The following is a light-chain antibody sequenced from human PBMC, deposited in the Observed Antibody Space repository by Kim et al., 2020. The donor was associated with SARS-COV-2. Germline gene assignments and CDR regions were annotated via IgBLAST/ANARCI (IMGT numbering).Light chain of an antibody. CDR2: GAS. CDR1: PSVSGSC. V-gene: IGKV3-20*01. CDR3: QQYGSSSRWT. Sequence: PGERATPSCRASPSVSGSCIASYQQQPAQAARLLIYGASSSATGIPDRISGSGSGTDVTPTISSLQPEEFAVYYCQQYGSSSRWTFGQGTKVDIK. J-gene: IGKJ1*01.